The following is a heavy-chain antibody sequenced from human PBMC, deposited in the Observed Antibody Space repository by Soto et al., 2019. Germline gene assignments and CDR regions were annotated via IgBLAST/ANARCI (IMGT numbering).Heavy chain of an antibody. D-gene: IGHD3-10*01. V-gene: IGHV3-30*18. Sequence: QVQLVESGGGVVQPGRSLRLSCAASGFTSSRFGMHWVRQAPGKGLEWVAVISYDGSNRFYADSVKGRFTISRDNSKNTLYLQMNSLRPEDTAVYYCAKDLYGSETYTYYCGMDVWGQGTTVTVSS. CDR1: GFTSSRFG. CDR2: ISYDGSNR. J-gene: IGHJ6*02. CDR3: AKDLYGSETYTYYCGMDV.